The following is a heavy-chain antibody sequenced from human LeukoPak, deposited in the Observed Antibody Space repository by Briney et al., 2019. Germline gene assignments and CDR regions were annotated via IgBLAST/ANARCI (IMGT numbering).Heavy chain of an antibody. D-gene: IGHD3-16*01. CDR1: GFTFSSYS. Sequence: GSLRLSCAASGFTFSSYSMNWVRQAPGKGLEWVSSISSSSSYIYYADSVKGRFTISRDNAKNSLYLQMNSLRAEDTAVYYCARNMGDYYYYYMDVWGKGTTVTVSS. CDR3: ARNMGDYYYYYMDV. V-gene: IGHV3-21*01. J-gene: IGHJ6*03. CDR2: ISSSSSYI.